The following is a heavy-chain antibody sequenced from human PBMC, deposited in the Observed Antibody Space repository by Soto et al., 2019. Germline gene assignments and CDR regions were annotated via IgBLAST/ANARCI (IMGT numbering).Heavy chain of an antibody. CDR1: GYTFTSYG. Sequence: QVQLVQSGAEVKKPGASVKVSCKASGYTFTSYGISWVRQAPGQGLEWMGWISAYNGNTNYAQKRQGRVTMTTDTSTSTAYMELRSLRSDDTAVYYCARVSHSSSWYRSMGILDYWGQGTLVTVSS. V-gene: IGHV1-18*01. J-gene: IGHJ4*02. CDR3: ARVSHSSSWYRSMGILDY. CDR2: ISAYNGNT. D-gene: IGHD6-13*01.